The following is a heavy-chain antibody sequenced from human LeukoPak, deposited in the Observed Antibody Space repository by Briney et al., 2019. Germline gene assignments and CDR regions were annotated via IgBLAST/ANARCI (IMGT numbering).Heavy chain of an antibody. CDR2: ISYDGSNK. CDR3: ARRGTIGLNAYYFDY. V-gene: IGHV3-30*04. Sequence: GGSLRLSCAASGFTFSSYAMHWVRQAPGKGLECAAVISYDGSNKYYADSVKGRFTISRDNSKNTLYLQMNSLRAEDTAVYYCARRGTIGLNAYYFDYWGQGTLVTVSS. D-gene: IGHD3-10*01. J-gene: IGHJ4*02. CDR1: GFTFSSYA.